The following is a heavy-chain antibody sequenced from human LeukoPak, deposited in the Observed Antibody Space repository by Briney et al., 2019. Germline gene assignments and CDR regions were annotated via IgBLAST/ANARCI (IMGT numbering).Heavy chain of an antibody. V-gene: IGHV4-4*07. Sequence: SETLSLTCTVSGGSISSYYWSWIRQPAGKGLEWIRRIYTSGSTNYNPSLKSRVTISVDTSKNQFSLNLSSETAADTAVYYCARREGDTSMVRSFDYWGQGTLVTVSS. J-gene: IGHJ4*02. CDR3: ARREGDTSMVRSFDY. D-gene: IGHD5-18*01. CDR1: GGSISSYY. CDR2: IYTSGST.